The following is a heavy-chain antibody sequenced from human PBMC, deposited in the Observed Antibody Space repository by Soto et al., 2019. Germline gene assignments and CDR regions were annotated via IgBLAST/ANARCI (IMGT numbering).Heavy chain of an antibody. CDR1: GFTFSSYS. D-gene: IGHD4-17*01. V-gene: IGHV3-21*01. CDR2: ISSSSSYI. J-gene: IGHJ4*02. Sequence: GSLRLSCAASGFTFSSYSMNWVRQAPGKGLEWVSSISSSSSYIYYADSVKGRFTISRDNAKNSLYLQMNSLRAEDTAVYYCARDNYGDLYFDYWGQGTLVTVSS. CDR3: ARDNYGDLYFDY.